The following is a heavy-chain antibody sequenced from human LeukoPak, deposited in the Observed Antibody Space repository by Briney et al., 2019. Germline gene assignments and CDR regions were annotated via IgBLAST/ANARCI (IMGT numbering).Heavy chain of an antibody. J-gene: IGHJ5*02. CDR1: GGSVSSGNYY. Sequence: SSETLSLTCNVSGGSVSSGNYYWSWIRQPPGKGLQCIGYIYRSGSTKYNPSLKSRVTISLDTSKNQFSLTLSSVTAADTAVYYCARGRIRTFTRDLDCFDPWGQGTLVTVSS. D-gene: IGHD1-7*01. CDR3: ARGRIRTFTRDLDCFDP. V-gene: IGHV4-61*01. CDR2: IYRSGST.